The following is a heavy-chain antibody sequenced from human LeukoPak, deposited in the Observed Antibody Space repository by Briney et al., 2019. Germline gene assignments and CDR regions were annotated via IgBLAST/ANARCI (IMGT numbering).Heavy chain of an antibody. CDR1: GGTFSSYA. Sequence: ASVKVSCKASGGTFSSYAISWVRQAPGQGLEWMGGIIPIFGTANYAQKFQGRVTITTDESTNTAYMELSSLRSEDTAVYYCARARVAEDQPFDYWGQGTLVTVSS. V-gene: IGHV1-69*05. CDR3: ARARVAEDQPFDY. D-gene: IGHD2-2*01. CDR2: IIPIFGTA. J-gene: IGHJ4*02.